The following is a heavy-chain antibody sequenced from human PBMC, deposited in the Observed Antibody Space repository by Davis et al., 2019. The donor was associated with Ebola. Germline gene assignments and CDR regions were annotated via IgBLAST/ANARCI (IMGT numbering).Heavy chain of an antibody. J-gene: IGHJ2*01. CDR2: INWNGGST. CDR1: GFTFDDYG. CDR3: VRDPALVVTGGGWFFGL. D-gene: IGHD2-21*02. V-gene: IGHV3-20*04. Sequence: GGSLRLSCAASGFTFDDYGMSWVRQAPGKGLEWVSGINWNGGSTGYADSVKGRFTVSRDNAKNSLYLQMNSLRAEDTAVYYCVRDPALVVTGGGWFFGLWGRGTLVTVSS.